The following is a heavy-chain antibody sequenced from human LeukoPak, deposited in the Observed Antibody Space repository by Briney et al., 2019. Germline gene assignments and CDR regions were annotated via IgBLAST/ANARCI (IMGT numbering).Heavy chain of an antibody. J-gene: IGHJ2*01. CDR2: IYTSGST. Sequence: PSQTLSLTCTVSGGSISSGSYYWSWIRQPAGKGLEWIGRIYTSGSTNYNPSLKSRVTISVDTSKNRFSLKLSSVTAADTAVYYCAREIMTTVVTRDWYFDLWGRGTLVTVSS. V-gene: IGHV4-61*02. CDR3: AREIMTTVVTRDWYFDL. CDR1: GGSISSGSYY. D-gene: IGHD4-23*01.